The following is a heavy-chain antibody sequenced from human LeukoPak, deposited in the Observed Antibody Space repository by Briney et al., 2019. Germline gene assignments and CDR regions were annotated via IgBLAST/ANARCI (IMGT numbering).Heavy chain of an antibody. D-gene: IGHD4-11*01. Sequence: SETLSLTCAVSGGSISSSNWWSWVRRPPGRGLEWIGEIYHSGSTNYNPSLKSRVTISVDKSKNQFSLKLSSVTAADTAVYFCARGRVSSSTWHSTYYYYFYMDVWGKGTTVTVSS. J-gene: IGHJ6*03. V-gene: IGHV4-4*02. CDR1: GGSISSSNW. CDR2: IYHSGST. CDR3: ARGRVSSSTWHSTYYYYFYMDV.